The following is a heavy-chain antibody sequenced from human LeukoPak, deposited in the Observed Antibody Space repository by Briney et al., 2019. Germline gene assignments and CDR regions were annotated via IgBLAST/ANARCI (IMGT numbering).Heavy chain of an antibody. J-gene: IGHJ6*02. V-gene: IGHV4-34*01. Sequence: PSETLSLTCAVYGGSFSGYYWSWIRQPPGKGLEWIGEINHSGSTNYNPSLKSRVTISVDTSKNQFSLKLSSVTAADTAVYYCARHPPNDFSSYYYGMDVWGQGTTVTVSS. CDR3: ARHPPNDFSSYYYGMDV. CDR1: GGSFSGYY. CDR2: INHSGST. D-gene: IGHD2-8*01.